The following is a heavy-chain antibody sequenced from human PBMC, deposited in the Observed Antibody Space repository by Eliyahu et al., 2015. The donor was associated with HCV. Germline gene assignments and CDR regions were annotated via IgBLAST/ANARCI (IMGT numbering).Heavy chain of an antibody. D-gene: IGHD3/OR15-3a*01. CDR2: LHYSGTT. V-gene: IGHV4-59*13. CDR1: GDSIYSNF. CDR3: ARYFCTTSACYYFDF. J-gene: IGHJ4*02. Sequence: QVQLQESGPGLVKPSETLSLICTISGDSIYSNFWSWVRQPPGKGLEWIGYLHYSGTTNYSPPLKGRVVMSADTSKNQFSLGLSSVTAADTAVYFCARYFCTTSACYYFDFWGQGRLVTVSS.